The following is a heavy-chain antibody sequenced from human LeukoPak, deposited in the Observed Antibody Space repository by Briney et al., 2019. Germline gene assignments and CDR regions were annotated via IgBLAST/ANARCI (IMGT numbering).Heavy chain of an antibody. CDR3: ARDRSYGDYALDY. J-gene: IGHJ4*02. CDR1: GFKFSDYS. Sequence: GGSLRLSCAASGFKFSDYSMNWVRQAPGKGLEWVSYISSSSSTIYYADSVKGRFTISRDNAKNSLYLQMNSLRAEDTAVYYCARDRSYGDYALDYWGQGTLVTVSS. CDR2: ISSSSSTI. D-gene: IGHD4-17*01. V-gene: IGHV3-48*01.